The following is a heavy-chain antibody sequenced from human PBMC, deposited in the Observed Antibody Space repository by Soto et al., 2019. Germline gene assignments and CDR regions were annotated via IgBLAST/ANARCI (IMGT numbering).Heavy chain of an antibody. CDR2: IYYSGST. V-gene: IGHV4-39*01. CDR3: ATSTWFDP. D-gene: IGHD2-2*01. J-gene: IGHJ5*02. Sequence: QLQLQESGPGLVKPSETLSLTCTVSGGSISSRGYYWGWIRQPPGKGLEWIGTIYYSGSTYYNPSTKSRVTISVDTSKNQFSLKLSSVTAADTAVYYCATSTWFDPWGQGTLVTVSS. CDR1: GGSISSRGYY.